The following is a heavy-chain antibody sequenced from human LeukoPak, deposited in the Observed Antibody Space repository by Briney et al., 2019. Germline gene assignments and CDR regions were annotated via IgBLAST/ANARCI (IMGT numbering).Heavy chain of an antibody. CDR3: ARGYSPGDYYYYGMDV. CDR2: ISYDGSNK. D-gene: IGHD5-18*01. CDR1: GFTFSSYA. V-gene: IGHV3-30*04. Sequence: PGGSLRLSCAASGFTFSSYAMHWVRQAPGKGLEWVAVISYDGSNKYYADSVKGRFTISRDNSKNTLYLQMNSLRDEDTAVYYCARGYSPGDYYYYGMDVWGQGTTVTVSS. J-gene: IGHJ6*02.